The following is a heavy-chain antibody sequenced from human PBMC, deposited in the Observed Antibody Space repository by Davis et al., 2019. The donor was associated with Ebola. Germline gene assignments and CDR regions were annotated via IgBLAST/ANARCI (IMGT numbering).Heavy chain of an antibody. J-gene: IGHJ5*02. CDR1: GYTFTSYD. Sequence: ASVKVSCKASGYTFTSYDINWVRQAPGQGLEWMGWINPNSGGTNYAQKFQGWVTMTRDTSISTAYMELSRLRSDDTAVYYCARDSSLATTSWFDPWGQGTLVTVSS. CDR3: ARDSSLATTSWFDP. V-gene: IGHV1-2*04. D-gene: IGHD4-11*01. CDR2: INPNSGGT.